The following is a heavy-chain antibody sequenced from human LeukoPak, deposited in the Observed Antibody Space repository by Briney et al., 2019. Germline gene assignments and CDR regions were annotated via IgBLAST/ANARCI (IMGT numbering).Heavy chain of an antibody. CDR2: ISSSGSSI. J-gene: IGHJ4*02. V-gene: IGHV3-48*03. CDR3: AREKGAAAGYFDY. D-gene: IGHD6-13*01. CDR1: GFTFSSYE. Sequence: GGSLRLSCAASGFTFSSYEMNWVRQAPGKGLEWVSYISSSGSSIYYADSVKGRFTISRDNAKNSLSLQMNSLRVEDTALYYCAREKGAAAGYFDYWGQGTLVTVSS.